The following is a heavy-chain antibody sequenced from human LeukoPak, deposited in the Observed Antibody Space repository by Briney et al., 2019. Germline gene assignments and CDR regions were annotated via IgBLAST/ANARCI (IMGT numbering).Heavy chain of an antibody. CDR2: ISSDSSTI. V-gene: IGHV3-11*04. CDR3: ASTEYQRLGTDC. Sequence: GGSLRLSCAASGFTFSDYYMSWLRQAPGKGLEWVSYISSDSSTIYYADSVKGRFTISRDNAKNSLYLQMNSLRTEDTAVYYCASTEYQRLGTDCWGQGTLVTVSS. CDR1: GFTFSDYY. J-gene: IGHJ4*02. D-gene: IGHD2-2*01.